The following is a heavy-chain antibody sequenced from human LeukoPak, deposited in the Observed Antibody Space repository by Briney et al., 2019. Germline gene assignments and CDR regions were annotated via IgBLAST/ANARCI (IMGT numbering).Heavy chain of an antibody. CDR1: GFTFSNYG. CDR2: IWDDGSNE. J-gene: IGHJ4*02. Sequence: GGSLRLSCAASGFTFSNYGMHWVRQAPGKGLEWVAVIWDDGSNEYYADSVKGRFTIFRDNRRNTLYLQMNSLRVEDTAVYSCARDHSGTQDYWGQGTLVTVSS. D-gene: IGHD1-1*01. V-gene: IGHV3-33*01. CDR3: ARDHSGTQDY.